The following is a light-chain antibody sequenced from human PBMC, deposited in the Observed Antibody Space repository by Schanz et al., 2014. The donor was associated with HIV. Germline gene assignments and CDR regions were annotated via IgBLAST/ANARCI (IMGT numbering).Light chain of an antibody. CDR3: GSCSTTNTCT. J-gene: IGLJ3*02. CDR1: SSDVGGDNF. V-gene: IGLV2-14*03. CDR2: DVT. Sequence: QSALTQPASVSGSPGQSISISCAGTSSDVGGDNFVSWYQQHPGRAPKLLVYDVTNRPSGVSSRFSGSKSGNTASLTISGLQPEDEADYYCGSCSTTNTCTFGGGTKLTVL.